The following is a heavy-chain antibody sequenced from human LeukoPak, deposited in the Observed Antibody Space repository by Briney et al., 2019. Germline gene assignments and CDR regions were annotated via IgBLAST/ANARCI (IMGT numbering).Heavy chain of an antibody. D-gene: IGHD4-17*01. CDR2: ISAYNGNT. Sequence: ASVKVSCKASGYTFTSYGVSWVRQAPGQGLEWMGWISAYNGNTNYAQKLQGRVTMTTDTSTSTAYMELRSLRFDDTAVYYCARVRLRRHFDYWGQGTLVTVSS. J-gene: IGHJ4*02. CDR3: ARVRLRRHFDY. V-gene: IGHV1-18*01. CDR1: GYTFTSYG.